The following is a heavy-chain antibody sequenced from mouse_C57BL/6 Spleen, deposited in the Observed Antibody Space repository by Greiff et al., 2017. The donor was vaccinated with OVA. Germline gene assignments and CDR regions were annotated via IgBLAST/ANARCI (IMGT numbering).Heavy chain of an antibody. Sequence: DVHLVESGGGLVKPGGSLKLSCAASGFTFSSYTMSWVRQTPEKRLEWVATISGGGGNTYYPDSVKGRFTISRDNAKNTLYLQMSSLRSEDTALYYCARGGTTVVDPFDYWGQGTTLTVSS. D-gene: IGHD1-1*01. CDR3: ARGGTTVVDPFDY. J-gene: IGHJ2*01. CDR2: ISGGGGNT. CDR1: GFTFSSYT. V-gene: IGHV5-9*01.